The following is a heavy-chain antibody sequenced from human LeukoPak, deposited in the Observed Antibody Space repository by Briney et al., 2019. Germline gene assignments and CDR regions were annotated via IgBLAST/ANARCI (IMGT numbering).Heavy chain of an antibody. CDR3: ARGLRFFI. V-gene: IGHV4-34*01. J-gene: IGHJ3*02. Sequence: SETLSLTCAVYGGSFSGYCWSWIRQPPGKGLEWIGEINHSGSTNYNPSLKSRVTISVDTSKNQFSLKLSSVTAADTAVYYCARGLRFFIWGQGTMVTVSS. D-gene: IGHD3-3*01. CDR1: GGSFSGYC. CDR2: INHSGST.